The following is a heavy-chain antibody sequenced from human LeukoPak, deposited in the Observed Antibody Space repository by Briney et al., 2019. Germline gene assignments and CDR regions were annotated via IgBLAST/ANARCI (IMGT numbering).Heavy chain of an antibody. CDR3: ARAQPMIVVHDAFDI. Sequence: GGSLRLSCAAFGFTFSSYSMNWVRQAPGKGLEWVSYISSSSSTIYYADSVKGRFTISRDNAKNSLYLQMNSLRAEDTAVYYCARAQPMIVVHDAFDIWGQGTMVTVSS. CDR2: ISSSSSTI. V-gene: IGHV3-48*01. J-gene: IGHJ3*02. D-gene: IGHD3-22*01. CDR1: GFTFSSYS.